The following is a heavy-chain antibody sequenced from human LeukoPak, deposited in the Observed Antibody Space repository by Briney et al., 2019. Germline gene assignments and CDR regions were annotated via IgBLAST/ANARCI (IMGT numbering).Heavy chain of an antibody. J-gene: IGHJ4*02. V-gene: IGHV3-23*01. CDR3: AKALIVLMVYAPTD. CDR1: GFTFSSYA. CDR2: IIGSGRDT. D-gene: IGHD2-8*01. Sequence: GGSLRLSCAASGFTFSSYAMNWVRQAPGKRLEWVSSIIGSGRDTYYADSVKGRITISRDNSKNTVYLQMNSLRAEDTAVYYCAKALIVLMVYAPTDWGQGTLVTVSS.